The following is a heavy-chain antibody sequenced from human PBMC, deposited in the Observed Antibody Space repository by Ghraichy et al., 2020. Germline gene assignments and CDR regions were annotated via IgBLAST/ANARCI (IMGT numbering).Heavy chain of an antibody. D-gene: IGHD3-22*01. CDR1: GFTFSRYA. CDR2: ISSNGGST. V-gene: IGHV3-64D*06. CDR3: VKDSSPPRKIVVVISTFDY. J-gene: IGHJ4*02. Sequence: GESLNISCSASGFTFSRYAMHWVRQAPGKGLEYVSAISSNGGSTYYADSVKGRFTISRDNSKNTLYLQMSSLRAEDTAVYYCVKDSSPPRKIVVVISTFDYWGQGTLVTVSS.